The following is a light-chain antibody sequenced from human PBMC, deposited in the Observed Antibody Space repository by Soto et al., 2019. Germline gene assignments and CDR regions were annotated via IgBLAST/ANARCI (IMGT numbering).Light chain of an antibody. CDR2: YDS. CDR1: NIGSKS. CDR3: QVWDSASDHVV. Sequence: SYELTQPPSVSVTPGETATITCGGNNIGSKSVHWCQQRPGQAPVLVIHYDSARPSGVPERFSASNSGNTATLTISRVEAGDEADYYCQVWDSASDHVVFGGGTKLTVL. J-gene: IGLJ2*01. V-gene: IGLV3-21*04.